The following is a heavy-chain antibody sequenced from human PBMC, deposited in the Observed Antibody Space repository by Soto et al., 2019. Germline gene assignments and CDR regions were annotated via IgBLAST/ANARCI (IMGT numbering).Heavy chain of an antibody. J-gene: IGHJ2*01. CDR2: LNIAGTI. CDR1: GASISSFN. D-gene: IGHD6-13*01. Sequence: ASETLSLTCSVSGASISSFNWNWVRQPAGKGPEWVGRLNIAGTINYNPSLKSRITMSMDTSKNQISLHLGSVTAADTAIYYCARDRGEYTSSWFWYFSHWGHGTLVTVSS. CDR3: ARDRGEYTSSWFWYFSH. V-gene: IGHV4-4*07.